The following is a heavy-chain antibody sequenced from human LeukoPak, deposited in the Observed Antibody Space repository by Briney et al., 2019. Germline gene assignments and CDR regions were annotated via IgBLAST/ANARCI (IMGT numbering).Heavy chain of an antibody. CDR2: IFGSGGSP. V-gene: IGHV3-23*01. Sequence: GGSLKLSCEASGFTFGSHAMYWVRQAPGKGLEWVAGIFGSGGSPHYADPVKGRFTISRDNSRNTVYLQINSLRAEDTAVYYCGKTTVGYSSGQKPAWPVDYWGQGTLVTVSS. J-gene: IGHJ4*02. CDR1: GFTFGSHA. D-gene: IGHD5-18*01. CDR3: GKTTVGYSSGQKPAWPVDY.